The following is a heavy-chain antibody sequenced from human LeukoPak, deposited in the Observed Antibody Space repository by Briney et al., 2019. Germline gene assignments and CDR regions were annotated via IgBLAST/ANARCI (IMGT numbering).Heavy chain of an antibody. CDR1: GYSISSGHY. D-gene: IGHD3-10*01. Sequence: SETLSLTCAVSGYSISSGHYWGWIRQPPGKGLEWIGSLSHSGGTYYNPSLKGRVTISVDTSKSQFSLKMKSVTAADTAVYYCAGFTPAVDYCSQGTLVTVSS. J-gene: IGHJ4*02. CDR3: AGFTPAVDY. CDR2: LSHSGGT. V-gene: IGHV4-38-2*01.